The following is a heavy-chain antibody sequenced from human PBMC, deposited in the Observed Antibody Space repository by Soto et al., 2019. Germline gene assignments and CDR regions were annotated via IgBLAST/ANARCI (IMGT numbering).Heavy chain of an antibody. J-gene: IGHJ5*01. CDR1: GCNFSTYG. CDR3: ATDPLLLARFDS. D-gene: IGHD2-8*02. CDR2: ITRSGVST. V-gene: IGHV3-23*01. Sequence: GGSLRLSWAASGCNFSTYGMNWVLQAPGKGLEWVSGITRSGVSTYYVDSVKGRFTISRDNSKNTLYLQMTSLRAEDTAVYYCATDPLLLARFDSWGQGTLLTVSS.